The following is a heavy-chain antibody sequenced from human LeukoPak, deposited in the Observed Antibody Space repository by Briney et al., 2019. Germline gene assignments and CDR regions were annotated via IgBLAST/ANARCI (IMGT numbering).Heavy chain of an antibody. CDR2: INPSGGST. Sequence: ASVKVSCKASGYTFTSYYMHWVRQAPGQGLEWMGIINPSGGSTSYAQKFQGRVTMTRDTSTSTVYMELSSQRSEDTAVYYCARGVLLWFGELSGGYFDYWGQGTLVTVSS. CDR3: ARGVLLWFGELSGGYFDY. J-gene: IGHJ4*02. V-gene: IGHV1-46*01. CDR1: GYTFTSYY. D-gene: IGHD3-10*01.